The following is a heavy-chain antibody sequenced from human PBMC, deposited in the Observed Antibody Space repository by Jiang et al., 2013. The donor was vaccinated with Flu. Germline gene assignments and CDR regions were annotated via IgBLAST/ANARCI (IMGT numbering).Heavy chain of an antibody. Sequence: CKASGYSFTYYAIHWVRQAPGQRPECMGWINTDDGRTKYSEKFQGRLTFTRDTSASTVYLELTSLTSEDTSVYYCARDLRNNWFDTWGQGTLVTVSS. CDR1: GYSFTYYA. CDR2: INTDDGRT. V-gene: IGHV1-3*04. CDR3: ARDLRNNWFDT. J-gene: IGHJ5*02.